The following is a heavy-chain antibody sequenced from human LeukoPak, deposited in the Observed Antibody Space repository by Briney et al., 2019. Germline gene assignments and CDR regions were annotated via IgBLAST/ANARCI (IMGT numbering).Heavy chain of an antibody. V-gene: IGHV3-48*01. J-gene: IGHJ4*02. CDR2: ISSSSRTV. CDR1: GFTFSTYN. Sequence: GGSLRLSCAASGFTFSTYNMNWVRQAPGKGLEWVSYISSSSRTVYYADSVKGRFTISRDNAKNSLHLQMNSLRAEDTAVYYCAKDNSGSYPYYFDYWGQGTLVTVSS. D-gene: IGHD1-26*01. CDR3: AKDNSGSYPYYFDY.